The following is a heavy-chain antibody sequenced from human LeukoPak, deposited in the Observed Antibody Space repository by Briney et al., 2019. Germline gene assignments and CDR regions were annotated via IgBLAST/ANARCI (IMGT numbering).Heavy chain of an antibody. CDR3: QGGRF. CDR2: IKSKTDGGTT. Sequence: GGSLRLSCSASGFTFTNAWMSWVRQAPGKGLEWVGRIKSKTDGGTTDYAAPVKGRFSISRDDSKNTLDLQMNSLKSEDTAVYYCQGGRFWGQGTLVTVSS. V-gene: IGHV3-15*01. CDR1: GFTFTNAW. J-gene: IGHJ4*02. D-gene: IGHD1-26*01.